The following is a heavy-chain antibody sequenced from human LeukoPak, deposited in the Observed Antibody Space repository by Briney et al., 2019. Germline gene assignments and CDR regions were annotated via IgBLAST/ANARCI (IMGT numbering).Heavy chain of an antibody. V-gene: IGHV1-2*02. CDR1: GHTRSKLS. Sequence: ASVKVSFKVSGHTRSKLSRHWGRQAPGKGLEWMGWINPRSGATLYAQRFRGRVTMTRDSSISTVYMDLSGLKSDDTAVFYCARDPQSYSCYVSHFYSWGQGTLLIVSS. CDR2: INPRSGAT. J-gene: IGHJ4*02. CDR3: ARDPQSYSCYVSHFYS. D-gene: IGHD5-12*01.